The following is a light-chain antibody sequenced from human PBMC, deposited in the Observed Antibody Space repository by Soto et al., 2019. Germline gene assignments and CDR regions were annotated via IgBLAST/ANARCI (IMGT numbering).Light chain of an antibody. V-gene: IGKV1-39*01. CDR3: QQSYTTPRT. J-gene: IGKJ4*02. CDR1: QDITIF. Sequence: DIQMTQSPSSLSASVGDRVTITCQAGQDITIFLNWYQQQPGKAPEVLIYSASTLQSGVPSRFSGRGSGTDFTLTIIGLQSEDFATYYCQQSYTTPRTFGAGTKV. CDR2: SAS.